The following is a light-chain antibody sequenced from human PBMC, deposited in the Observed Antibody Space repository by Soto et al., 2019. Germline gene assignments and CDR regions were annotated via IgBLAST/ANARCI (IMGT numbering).Light chain of an antibody. V-gene: IGKV3-11*01. CDR3: QQRLNWPPIT. CDR2: DAS. Sequence: EIVLTQSPATLSLSPGERATLSCRASQTVSRYLAWYQQKPGQAPRLPIYDASYRATGIPARFSGSGSGTDFTLTISSLEPEDIGVYYCQQRLNWPPITFGQGTRLEIK. CDR1: QTVSRY. J-gene: IGKJ5*01.